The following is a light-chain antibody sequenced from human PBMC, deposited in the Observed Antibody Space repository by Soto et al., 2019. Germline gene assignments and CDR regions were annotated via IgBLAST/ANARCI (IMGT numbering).Light chain of an antibody. J-gene: IGLJ1*01. Sequence: QSVLTQPPSVSGAPGQRVAISCTGSSSNIGAGYHVHWYQQLPGTAPKLLIYGDSNRPSGVPDRFSGSKSGTSATLASTGLQAEDESDYYCQSYDSSQSGVDVFGTGTKLTVL. CDR1: SSNIGAGYH. CDR3: QSYDSSQSGVDV. V-gene: IGLV1-40*01. CDR2: GDS.